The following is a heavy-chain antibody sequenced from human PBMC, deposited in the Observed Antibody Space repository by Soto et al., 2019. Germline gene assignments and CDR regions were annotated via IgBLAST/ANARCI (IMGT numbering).Heavy chain of an antibody. Sequence: ASVKVSCKASGGTFSSYAISWVRQAPGQGLEWMGGIIPIFGTANYAQKFQGRVTITADESTSTAYMELSSLRSEDTAVYYCARTHLWAVNGALTGTTRELDYWGQGTLVTVSS. D-gene: IGHD1-7*01. J-gene: IGHJ4*02. CDR2: IIPIFGTA. V-gene: IGHV1-69*13. CDR3: ARTHLWAVNGALTGTTRELDY. CDR1: GGTFSSYA.